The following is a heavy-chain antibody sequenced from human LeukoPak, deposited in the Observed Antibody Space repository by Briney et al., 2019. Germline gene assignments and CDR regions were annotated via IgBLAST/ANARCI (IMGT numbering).Heavy chain of an antibody. CDR3: ARVLAAAGTYWFDP. V-gene: IGHV4-4*09. CDR1: GGSISSYY. D-gene: IGHD6-13*01. Sequence: SETLSLTCTVSGGSISSYYWSWIRQPPGKGLEWIGYIYTSGSTNYNPSLKSRVTISVDTSKNQFSLKLSSVTAADTAVYYCARVLAAAGTYWFDPWGQGTLVTVSS. J-gene: IGHJ5*02. CDR2: IYTSGST.